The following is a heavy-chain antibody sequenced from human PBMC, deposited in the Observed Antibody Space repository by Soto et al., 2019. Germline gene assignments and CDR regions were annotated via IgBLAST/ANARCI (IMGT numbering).Heavy chain of an antibody. D-gene: IGHD2-8*02. CDR2: INHSGST. Sequence: QVQLQQWGAGLLKPSETLSLTCAVYGGSFSGYYWTWIRQPPRTGLEWIGEINHSGSTNYNPSLKSRVTISVDTSKNQFPLKLTSVTAADTAVYYCARDKITGLFDYWGQGTLVTVSS. CDR1: GGSFSGYY. V-gene: IGHV4-34*01. CDR3: ARDKITGLFDY. J-gene: IGHJ4*02.